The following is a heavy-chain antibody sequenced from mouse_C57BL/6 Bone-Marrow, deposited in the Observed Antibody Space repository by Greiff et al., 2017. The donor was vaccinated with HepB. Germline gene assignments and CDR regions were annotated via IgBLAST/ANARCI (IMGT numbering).Heavy chain of an antibody. CDR2: IDPEDGET. V-gene: IGHV14-2*01. Sequence: EVQLQQSGAELVKPGASVKLSCTASGFNIKDYYMHWVKQRPEQGLEWIGRIDPEDGETKYAPKFQGKATITADTSSNTAYLQLSSLASEDTAVYCGASCMVVTSSFAYWGQGTMVTVSA. D-gene: IGHD2-3*01. J-gene: IGHJ3*01. CDR3: ASCMVVTSSFAY. CDR1: GFNIKDYY.